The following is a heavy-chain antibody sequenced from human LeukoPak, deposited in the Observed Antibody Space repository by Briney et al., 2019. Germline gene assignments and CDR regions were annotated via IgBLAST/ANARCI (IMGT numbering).Heavy chain of an antibody. CDR1: GASISNYY. V-gene: IGHV4-4*07. CDR3: ARLYGFGYWYFDL. CDR2: IYPSGNT. D-gene: IGHD3-10*01. Sequence: SETLSLTCTVSGASISNYYWSGIRRPAGKGLGWIGRIYPSGNTNYNPSLKSRVTRSVDTSKNQFSLKLTSVTAADTAVYYCARLYGFGYWYFDLWGRGTLVTVSS. J-gene: IGHJ2*01.